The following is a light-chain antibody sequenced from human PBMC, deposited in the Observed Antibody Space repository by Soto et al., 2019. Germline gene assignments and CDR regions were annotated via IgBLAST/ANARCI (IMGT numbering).Light chain of an antibody. CDR2: QAS. Sequence: DIQMTQSPSTLSASVGDRVTITCRASQSISSWLAWYQQKPGKAPNLLIYQASSLQTGVPSRFSGSGSGTEFTLTISSLQPNDLATYYCQQYNRYSPTFGQGTKVEIK. J-gene: IGKJ1*01. CDR3: QQYNRYSPT. V-gene: IGKV1-5*03. CDR1: QSISSW.